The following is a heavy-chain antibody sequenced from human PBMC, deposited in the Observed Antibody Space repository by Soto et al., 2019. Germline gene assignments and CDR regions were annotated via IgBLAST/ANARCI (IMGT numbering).Heavy chain of an antibody. J-gene: IGHJ6*03. Sequence: FGLTLVNPTQTLTLTCTFSVFSLSTSGMCVSWIRQPPGKALEWLARIDWDDDKYYSTSLKTRLTISKDTSKNQVVLTMTNMDPVDTATYYCARMMHYYYMDVWGKGTTVTVSS. CDR3: ARMMHYYYMDV. V-gene: IGHV2-70*11. CDR2: IDWDDDK. CDR1: VFSLSTSGMC.